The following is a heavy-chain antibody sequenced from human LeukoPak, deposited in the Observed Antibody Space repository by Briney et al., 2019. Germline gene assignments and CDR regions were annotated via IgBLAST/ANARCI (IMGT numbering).Heavy chain of an antibody. CDR3: ARVKRSNRNWFDP. CDR1: GYTLTSYD. CDR2: MNPNSGNA. J-gene: IGHJ5*02. Sequence: ASVKVSCKASGYTLTSYDINWVRQATGQGLEWMGWMNPNSGNAGYAQKFQGRVTMTRNTSISTAYMELSSLRSEDTAVYYCARVKRSNRNWFDPWGQGTLVTVSS. V-gene: IGHV1-8*01. D-gene: IGHD1-14*01.